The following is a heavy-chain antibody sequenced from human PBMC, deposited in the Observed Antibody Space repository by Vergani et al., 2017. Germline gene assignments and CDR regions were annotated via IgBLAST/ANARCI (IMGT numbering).Heavy chain of an antibody. Sequence: QLQLQESGPGLVKPSETLSLTCTVSGGSISSSSYYWGWIRQPPGKGLEWIGSIYYSGSTYYNPSLKSRVTISVATSKNQFSLKLSSVTAADTAVYYCAREGIGNWFDPWGQGTLVTVSS. CDR2: IYYSGST. CDR1: GGSISSSSYY. D-gene: IGHD2-15*01. CDR3: AREGIGNWFDP. J-gene: IGHJ5*02. V-gene: IGHV4-39*07.